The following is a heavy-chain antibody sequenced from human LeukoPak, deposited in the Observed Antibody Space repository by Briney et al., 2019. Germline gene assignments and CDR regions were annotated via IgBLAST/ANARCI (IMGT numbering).Heavy chain of an antibody. CDR2: IIPIFGTA. CDR3: GRVGSLCCSGGSCYWFDP. D-gene: IGHD2-15*01. Sequence: SVKVSCKASGGTFSSYAISWVRQAPGQGLEWMGGIIPIFGTANYAQKFQGRVTITADESTSTAYMELSSLRSEGPAVYYCGRVGSLCCSGGSCYWFDPWAEGTGVSVS. V-gene: IGHV1-69*01. CDR1: GGTFSSYA. J-gene: IGHJ5*02.